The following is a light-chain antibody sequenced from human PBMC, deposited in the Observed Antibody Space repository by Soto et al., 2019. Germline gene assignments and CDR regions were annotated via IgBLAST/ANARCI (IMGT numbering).Light chain of an antibody. CDR3: QHYNSYSEA. J-gene: IGKJ1*01. CDR1: QTISSW. V-gene: IGKV1-5*03. Sequence: DLQMTQSPSTLSASVGDRVTITCRASQTISSWLARYQQKPGKAPKLLIYKASTLKSGVPSRFSGSGSGTEFTLTISSLQPDDFATYYCQHYNSYSEAFGQGTKVDI. CDR2: KAS.